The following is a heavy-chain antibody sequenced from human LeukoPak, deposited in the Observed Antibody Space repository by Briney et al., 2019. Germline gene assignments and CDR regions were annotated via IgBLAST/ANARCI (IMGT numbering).Heavy chain of an antibody. J-gene: IGHJ4*02. Sequence: GGSLRLSCAASGFTFSSYEMNWVRQAPGKGLEWFSYISSSGSTTHYADSVKGRFTISRDNAKKSLYLQMNSLRAEDTAVYYCARDNYDSSGYYFDWGQGTLVTVSS. CDR3: ARDNYDSSGYYFD. V-gene: IGHV3-48*03. CDR2: ISSSGSTT. D-gene: IGHD3-22*01. CDR1: GFTFSSYE.